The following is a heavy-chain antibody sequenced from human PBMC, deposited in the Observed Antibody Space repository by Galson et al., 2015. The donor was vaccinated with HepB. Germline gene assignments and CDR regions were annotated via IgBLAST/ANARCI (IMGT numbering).Heavy chain of an antibody. V-gene: IGHV3-30*04. Sequence: SLRLSCAASGFTFSSYAMHWVRQAPGKGLEWVAVISYDGSNKYYADSVKGRFTISRDNSKNTLYLQMNSLRAEDTAVYYCAREEGGTYSSGWRPHESSSNSPFDYWGQGTLVTVSS. D-gene: IGHD6-19*01. J-gene: IGHJ4*02. CDR1: GFTFSSYA. CDR3: AREEGGTYSSGWRPHESSSNSPFDY. CDR2: ISYDGSNK.